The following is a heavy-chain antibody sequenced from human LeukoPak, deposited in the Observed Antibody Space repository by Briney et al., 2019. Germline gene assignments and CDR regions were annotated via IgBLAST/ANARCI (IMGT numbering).Heavy chain of an antibody. V-gene: IGHV1-2*02. CDR3: ARDPRRVAATWPLDY. Sequence: ASVKVSCKASGYTFTGYYIHWVRQAPGQGLEWLGWINPNGGDTYYAQKSQGRVTMTRDTSITTAYMELSRLRSDDTAVYYCARDPRRVAATWPLDYWGQGTLVTVSS. CDR1: GYTFTGYY. D-gene: IGHD2-15*01. CDR2: INPNGGDT. J-gene: IGHJ4*02.